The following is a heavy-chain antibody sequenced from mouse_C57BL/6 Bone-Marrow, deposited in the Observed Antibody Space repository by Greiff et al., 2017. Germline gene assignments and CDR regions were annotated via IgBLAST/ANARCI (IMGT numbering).Heavy chain of an antibody. CDR2: INPYNGGT. V-gene: IGHV1-19*01. Sequence: DVQLVESGPVLVKPGASVKMSCKASGYTFTDYYMNWVKQSHGKSLEWIGVINPYNGGTSYNQKFKGKATLTVDKSSSTAYMELNSLTSEDSAVYYCARETLRGDYWGQGTTLTVSS. CDR1: GYTFTDYY. J-gene: IGHJ2*01. CDR3: ARETLRGDY.